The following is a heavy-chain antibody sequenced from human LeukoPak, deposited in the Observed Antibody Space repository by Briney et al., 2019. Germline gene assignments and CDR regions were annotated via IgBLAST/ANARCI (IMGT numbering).Heavy chain of an antibody. CDR1: GFDVNDNF. J-gene: IGHJ4*02. V-gene: IGHV3-53*01. CDR3: VRRHDY. Sequence: GGSLRLSCVASGFDVNDNFMIWVRQAPGQGLEWISIIYASGGAYHAESVRGRFSAFRDTSKNTVFLQMNNLRVDDTAMYYCVRRHDYWGQGTLVTVS. CDR2: IYASGGA.